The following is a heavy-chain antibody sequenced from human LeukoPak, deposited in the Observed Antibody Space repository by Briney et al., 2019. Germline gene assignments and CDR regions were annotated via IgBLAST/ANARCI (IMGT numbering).Heavy chain of an antibody. V-gene: IGHV1-2*02. CDR3: ARDLPTTMVRGVNSFAP. J-gene: IGHJ5*02. D-gene: IGHD3-10*01. Sequence: ASVKVSCKASGYTFTGYYMHWVRQAPGQGLEWMGWINPNSGGTNYAQKFQGRVTMTRDTSISTAYMEQSRLRSDDTAVYYCARDLPTTMVRGVNSFAPWGEGTLVTVSS. CDR1: GYTFTGYY. CDR2: INPNSGGT.